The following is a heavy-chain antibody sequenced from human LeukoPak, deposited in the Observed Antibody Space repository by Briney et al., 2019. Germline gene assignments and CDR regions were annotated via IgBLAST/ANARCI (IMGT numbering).Heavy chain of an antibody. D-gene: IGHD5-12*01. CDR1: GFTFSGYG. V-gene: IGHV3-30*18. CDR2: ISYDGHNE. Sequence: GGSLRLSCAASGFTFSGYGMHWVRQAPGKGLEWVAVISYDGHNEYYGDSVKGRFTISRDNSKNTVSLQMDSLRAEDTGIYYCAKGVGYGGMDVRGQGTTVTVSS. J-gene: IGHJ6*02. CDR3: AKGVGYGGMDV.